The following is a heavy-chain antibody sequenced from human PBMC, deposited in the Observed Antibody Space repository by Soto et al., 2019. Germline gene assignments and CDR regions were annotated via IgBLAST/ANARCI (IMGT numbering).Heavy chain of an antibody. D-gene: IGHD3-22*01. CDR1: GYTFISYG. Sequence: QVPLVQSGAEVKKPGASVKVSCKASGYTFISYGISWVRQAPGQGLEWMGWISTFNGKTNYAQNVQGRVTMTTDTSTTTVYMELRSLKSDDTAVYYCARDRVPKSSGYFPFDYWGQGTLVTVSS. CDR3: ARDRVPKSSGYFPFDY. V-gene: IGHV1-18*01. J-gene: IGHJ4*02. CDR2: ISTFNGKT.